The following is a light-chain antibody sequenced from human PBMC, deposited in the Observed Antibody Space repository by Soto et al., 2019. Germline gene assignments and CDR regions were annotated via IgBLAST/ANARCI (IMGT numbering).Light chain of an antibody. J-gene: IGLJ1*01. CDR2: EGS. Sequence: QSVLTQPASVSGSPGKSITISCTGTSSDVGNYNLVSWYQQHPGKAPKLMIYEGSKRPSGVSNRFSGSKSGNTASLTISGLQAEDEADYYCCSYAGSSTLVFGTGTKVTVL. CDR1: SSDVGNYNL. CDR3: CSYAGSSTLV. V-gene: IGLV2-23*01.